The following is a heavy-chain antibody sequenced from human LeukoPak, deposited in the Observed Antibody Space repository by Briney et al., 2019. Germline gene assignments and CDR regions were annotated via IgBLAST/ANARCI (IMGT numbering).Heavy chain of an antibody. J-gene: IGHJ4*02. CDR3: AREPPRWLHERFLGWIFDY. Sequence: PGGSLRLSCAAPGFTFSSYSMNWVRQAPGKGLEWVSYISSSSSTIYYADSVKGRFTISRHNAKNSMYLQMNSLRAEDTAVYYCAREPPRWLHERFLGWIFDYWGQGTLVTVSS. CDR2: ISSSSSTI. CDR1: GFTFSSYS. D-gene: IGHD3-3*01. V-gene: IGHV3-48*04.